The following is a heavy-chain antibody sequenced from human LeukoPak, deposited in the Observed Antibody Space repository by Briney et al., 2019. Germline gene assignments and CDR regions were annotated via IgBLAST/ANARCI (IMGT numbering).Heavy chain of an antibody. CDR1: GGSFSGYY. V-gene: IGHV4-34*01. Sequence: PSETLSLTCAVYGGSFSGYYWSWIRQPPGKGLEWIGEINHSGSTNYNPSLKSRVTILVDTSKNQFSLKLTSVTAADTAVYYCARRSGWYLAAAYWGQGTLVTVSS. D-gene: IGHD6-19*01. J-gene: IGHJ4*02. CDR2: INHSGST. CDR3: ARRSGWYLAAAY.